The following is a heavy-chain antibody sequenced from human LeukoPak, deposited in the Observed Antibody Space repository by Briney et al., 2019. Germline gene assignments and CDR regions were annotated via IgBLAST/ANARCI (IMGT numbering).Heavy chain of an antibody. Sequence: GSLRLSCAASGFTFSSYSMNWVRQAPGKGLEWVSSISSSSYIYYADSVKGRFTISRDNAKNSLYLQMNSLRAEDTAVYYCARHGGLYSSGCNYWGQGTLVTVSS. CDR2: ISSSSYI. J-gene: IGHJ4*02. D-gene: IGHD6-19*01. V-gene: IGHV3-21*01. CDR3: ARHGGLYSSGCNY. CDR1: GFTFSSYS.